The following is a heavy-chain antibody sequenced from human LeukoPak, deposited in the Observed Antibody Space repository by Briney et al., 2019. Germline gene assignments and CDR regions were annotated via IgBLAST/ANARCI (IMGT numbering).Heavy chain of an antibody. V-gene: IGHV3-23*01. Sequence: PAGSLRLSCAASGFTFTSYAMSWVRQAPGKGLEWVSTISGSGGSTYYADSVKGRFAISRDNSKSMLFLQLNSLRAEDTALYYCARDLHYNVAMDVWGQGTMVTVSS. CDR2: ISGSGGST. D-gene: IGHD5-24*01. J-gene: IGHJ6*02. CDR3: ARDLHYNVAMDV. CDR1: GFTFTSYA.